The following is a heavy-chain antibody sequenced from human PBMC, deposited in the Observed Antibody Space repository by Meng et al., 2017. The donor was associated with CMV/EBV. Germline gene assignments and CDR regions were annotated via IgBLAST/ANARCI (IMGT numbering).Heavy chain of an antibody. CDR1: GFTLSSKW. CDR2: INQDGSEK. D-gene: IGHD2-21*01. Sequence: GESLKISCTASGFTLSSKWMTWVRQAPGKGLEWVANINQDGSEKYSVDSVKGRFTISRDNAKNSLSLQMNSLRVEDTAVYYCTRGYSRLGAFDIWGQGTMVTVSS. V-gene: IGHV3-7*01. CDR3: TRGYSRLGAFDI. J-gene: IGHJ3*02.